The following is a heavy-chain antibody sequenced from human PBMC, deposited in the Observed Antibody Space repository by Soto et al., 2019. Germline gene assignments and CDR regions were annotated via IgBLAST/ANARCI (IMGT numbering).Heavy chain of an antibody. J-gene: IGHJ4*02. CDR1: XXSXTSYW. D-gene: IGHD5-18*01. V-gene: IGHV5-51*01. CDR3: ATNLLSYGYCY. Sequence: GAALKISCKGXXXSXTSYWXXXXXQMPGKGLEWMGIIYPGDSDTRYSPSFQGQVTISADKSISTAYLQWSSLKASDTAMYYCATNLLSYGYCYWGQGTLVT. CDR2: IYPGDSDT.